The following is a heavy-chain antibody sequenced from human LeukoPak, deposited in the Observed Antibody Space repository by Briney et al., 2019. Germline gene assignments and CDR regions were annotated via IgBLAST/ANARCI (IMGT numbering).Heavy chain of an antibody. CDR3: ARGGEYSSSYYYYYYMDV. J-gene: IGHJ6*03. CDR1: GGTFSSYA. CDR2: IIPIFGTA. D-gene: IGHD6-6*01. Sequence: GSSVKVSCKASGGTFSSYAISWVRQAPGQGLEWMGGIIPIFGTANYAQKFQGGVTITADESTSTAYMELSSLRSEDTAVYYCARGGEYSSSYYYYYYMDVWGKGTTVTVSS. V-gene: IGHV1-69*01.